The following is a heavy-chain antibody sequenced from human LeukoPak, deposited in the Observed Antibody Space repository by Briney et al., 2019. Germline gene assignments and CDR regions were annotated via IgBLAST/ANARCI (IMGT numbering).Heavy chain of an antibody. CDR1: GLTFSSYA. CDR3: AKGGRDDYVWGSYRPHAGYYFDY. D-gene: IGHD3-16*02. V-gene: IGHV3-23*01. Sequence: QAGGSQRLSCAASGLTFSSYAMSWARHAPGKGLEWVSAISGSGGSTYYALSVQRRFTISRDHSKNTLYLQMNSLRAEDRVVYYYAKGGRDDYVWGSYRPHAGYYFDYWGQGTLVTVSS. CDR2: ISGSGGST. J-gene: IGHJ4*02.